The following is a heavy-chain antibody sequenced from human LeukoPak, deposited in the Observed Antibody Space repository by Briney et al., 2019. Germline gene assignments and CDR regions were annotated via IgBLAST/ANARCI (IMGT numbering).Heavy chain of an antibody. Sequence: QPGGSLRLSCAASGFTFSSYWMHWVRQAPGKGLVWVSRINSDGSSTSYADSVKGRFIISRDNAKNTLYLQMISLRAEDTAVYYCARDRSVVTPKGSAFDIWGQGTMVTVSS. J-gene: IGHJ3*02. CDR1: GFTFSSYW. D-gene: IGHD4-23*01. CDR3: ARDRSVVTPKGSAFDI. CDR2: INSDGSST. V-gene: IGHV3-74*01.